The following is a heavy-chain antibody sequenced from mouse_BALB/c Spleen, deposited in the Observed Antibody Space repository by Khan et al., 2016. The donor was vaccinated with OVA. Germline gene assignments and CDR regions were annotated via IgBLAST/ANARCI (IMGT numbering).Heavy chain of an antibody. Sequence: EVKLEESGPGLVKPSQSLSLTCTVTGYSIASDYAWNWIRQFPGNKLEWMGFISYSGNTNYNPSLKSRISITRDTSKNQFFLQLNSVTSEDTATYYGARGYGGDFDYWGQGTTLTVSS. CDR2: ISYSGNT. J-gene: IGHJ2*01. CDR1: GYSIASDYA. CDR3: ARGYGGDFDY. V-gene: IGHV3-2*02. D-gene: IGHD1-1*02.